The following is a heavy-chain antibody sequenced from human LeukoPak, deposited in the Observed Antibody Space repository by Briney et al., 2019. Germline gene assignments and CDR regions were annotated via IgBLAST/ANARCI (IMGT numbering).Heavy chain of an antibody. CDR2: IRSKAYGGTT. CDR3: TRDYDFWGGYRPRYFQH. CDR1: GFTFGDYA. Sequence: PGGSPRLSCTASGFTFGDYAMSWFRQAPGKGLEWVGFIRSKAYGGTTEYAASVKGRFTISRDDSKSIAYLQMNSLKTQDTAVYYCTRDYDFWGGYRPRYFQHWGQGTLVTVSS. D-gene: IGHD3-3*01. V-gene: IGHV3-49*03. J-gene: IGHJ1*01.